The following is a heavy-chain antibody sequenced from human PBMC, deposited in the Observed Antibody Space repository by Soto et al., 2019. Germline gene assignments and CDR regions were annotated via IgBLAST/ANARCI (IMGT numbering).Heavy chain of an antibody. V-gene: IGHV1-69*13. CDR2: IIPIFGTA. CDR1: GGTFSSYA. CDR3: ARGMEGLGTLDY. Sequence: SVKVSCKASGGTFSSYAISWVRQAPGQGLEWMGGIIPIFGTANYAQKFQGRVTITADESTSTAYMELSSLRSEDTAVYYGARGMEGLGTLDYWGQGTRVTVSS. D-gene: IGHD1-1*01. J-gene: IGHJ4*02.